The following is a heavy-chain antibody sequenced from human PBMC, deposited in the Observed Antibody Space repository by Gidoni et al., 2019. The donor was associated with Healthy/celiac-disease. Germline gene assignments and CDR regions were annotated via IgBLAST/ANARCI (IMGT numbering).Heavy chain of an antibody. D-gene: IGHD4-17*01. Sequence: QLQLQESGPGLVKPSETLSLTCTVSGGSISSSSYYWGWLRQPPGKGLEWIGSIYYSGSTYYNPSLKSRVTISVDTSKNQFSLKLSSVTAADTAVYYCARLDDYGDYFDYWGQGTLVTVSS. V-gene: IGHV4-39*01. CDR3: ARLDDYGDYFDY. CDR2: IYYSGST. J-gene: IGHJ4*02. CDR1: GGSISSSSYY.